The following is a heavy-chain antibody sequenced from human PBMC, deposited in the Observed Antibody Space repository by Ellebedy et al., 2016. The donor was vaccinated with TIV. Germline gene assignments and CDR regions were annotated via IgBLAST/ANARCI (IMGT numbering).Heavy chain of an antibody. CDR2: ISSSSSYI. V-gene: IGHV3-21*01. CDR1: GFTFSSYS. D-gene: IGHD6-6*01. Sequence: GGSLRLXXAASGFTFSSYSMNWVRQAPGKGLEWVSSISSSSSYIYYADSVKGRFTISRDNAKNSLYLQMNSLRAEDTAVYYCAREAYSSSSGGYFDYWGQGTLVTVSS. J-gene: IGHJ4*02. CDR3: AREAYSSSSGGYFDY.